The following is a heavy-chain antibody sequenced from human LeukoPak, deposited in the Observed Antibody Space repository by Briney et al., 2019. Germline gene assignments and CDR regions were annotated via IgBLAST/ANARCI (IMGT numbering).Heavy chain of an antibody. CDR3: AREESQTYYYDSSGYYYGGYFDY. J-gene: IGHJ4*02. CDR1: GGTFSGYA. CDR2: IIPIFGTA. D-gene: IGHD3-22*01. Sequence: GSSVKVSCKASGGTFSGYAISWVRQATGQGLEWMGGIIPIFGTANYAQKFQGRVTITTDESTSTAYMELSSLRSEDTAVYYCAREESQTYYYDSSGYYYGGYFDYWGQGTLVTVSS. V-gene: IGHV1-69*05.